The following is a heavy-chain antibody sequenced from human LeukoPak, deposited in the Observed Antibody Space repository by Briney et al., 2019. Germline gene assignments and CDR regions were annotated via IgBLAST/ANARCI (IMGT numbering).Heavy chain of an antibody. CDR3: THPVRGYCSSTSCYQEGAFDI. J-gene: IGHJ3*02. CDR1: GFTFSSYG. CDR2: IRYDGSNK. Sequence: PGGSLRLSCAASGFTFSSYGMHWVRQAPGKGLEWVAFIRYDGSNKCYADSVKGRFTISRDNSKNTLYLQMNSLRAEDTAVYYCTHPVRGYCSSTSCYQEGAFDIWGQGTMVTVSS. D-gene: IGHD2-2*01. V-gene: IGHV3-30*02.